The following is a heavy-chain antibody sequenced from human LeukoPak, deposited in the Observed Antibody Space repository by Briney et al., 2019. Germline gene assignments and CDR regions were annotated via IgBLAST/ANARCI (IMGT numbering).Heavy chain of an antibody. V-gene: IGHV3-11*01. J-gene: IGHJ4*02. D-gene: IGHD6-13*01. CDR2: ISSSGSTI. CDR3: ARTRSSWYSRLVDY. CDR1: GFTFSDYY. Sequence: GGSLRLSCAASGFTFSDYYMSWIRQAPGKGLEWVSYISSSGSTIYYADSVKGRFTISRDNAKNSLYLQTNSLRAEDTAVYYCARTRSSWYSRLVDYWGQGTLVTVPS.